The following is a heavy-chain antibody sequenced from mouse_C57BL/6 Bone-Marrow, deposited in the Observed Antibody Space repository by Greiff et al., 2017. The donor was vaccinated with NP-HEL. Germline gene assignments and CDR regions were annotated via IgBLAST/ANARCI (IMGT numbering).Heavy chain of an antibody. Sequence: QVQLKQPGAELVKPGASVKLSCKASGYTFTSYWMHWVKQRPGRGLEWIGRIDPNSGGTKYNEKFKSKATLTVDKPSSTAYMQLSSLTSEDSAVYYCARRSYYGSSYSFAYWGQRTLVTVSA. CDR3: ARRSYYGSSYSFAY. V-gene: IGHV1-72*01. D-gene: IGHD1-1*01. J-gene: IGHJ3*01. CDR2: IDPNSGGT. CDR1: GYTFTSYW.